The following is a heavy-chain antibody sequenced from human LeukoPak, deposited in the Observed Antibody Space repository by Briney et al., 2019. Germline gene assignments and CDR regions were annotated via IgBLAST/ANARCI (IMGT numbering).Heavy chain of an antibody. V-gene: IGHV4-59*01. J-gene: IGHJ4*02. CDR1: GGSISSYY. Sequence: SETLSLTCTVSGGSISSYYWSWIRQPPGKGLEWIGYIYYSGSTNYNPSLKSRVTISVDTSKNQFSLKLSSVTAADTAVYYCARGPVHYFDYWGQGTLVTVPS. CDR2: IYYSGST. CDR3: ARGPVHYFDY. D-gene: IGHD2-2*01.